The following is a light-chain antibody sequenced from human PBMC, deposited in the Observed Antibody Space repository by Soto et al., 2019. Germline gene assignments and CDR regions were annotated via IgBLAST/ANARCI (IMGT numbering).Light chain of an antibody. CDR2: GAS. Sequence: EIVMTQSPTILSVSPGERATLSCRASQSVSINLAWYQQKPGQAPRLLIYGASTRAAGIPDRFSGSGSGTDFTLTISRLEPADFAVYYCQQYGRSPTVKFGQGTKVDIK. J-gene: IGKJ1*01. V-gene: IGKV3-20*01. CDR3: QQYGRSPTVK. CDR1: QSVSIN.